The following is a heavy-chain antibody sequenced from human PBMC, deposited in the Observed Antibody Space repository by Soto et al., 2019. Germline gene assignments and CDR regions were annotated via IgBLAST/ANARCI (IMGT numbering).Heavy chain of an antibody. CDR2: IKSKTDGGTA. D-gene: IGHD2-2*01. CDR3: TPGGVPAAAKGYYYYAMDV. V-gene: IGHV3-15*07. J-gene: IGHJ6*02. Sequence: EVQLVESGGGLVKPGVSLRHSCAASGFTFTNAWMNWVRQAPGKGLEWVGRIKSKTDGGTADYAAPVKGRFTISRDDSRTTLYLQMNSLKAEDTAVYCCTPGGVPAAAKGYYYYAMDVWGQGTTVTVSS. CDR1: GFTFTNAW.